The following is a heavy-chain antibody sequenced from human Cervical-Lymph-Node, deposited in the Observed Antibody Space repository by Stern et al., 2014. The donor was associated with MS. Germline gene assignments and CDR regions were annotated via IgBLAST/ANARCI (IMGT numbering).Heavy chain of an antibody. V-gene: IGHV1-46*01. CDR2: INPSGGST. J-gene: IGHJ6*02. CDR1: GYTFTRYY. Sequence: VQMVESGAEVKKPGASLTVSCKASGYTFTRYYMHWVRQAPGHGLEWMGIINPSGGSTSYAQKFQGRVTRTRDTSTSTVYMELSSLRSEDTAVYYCAREVAGHRLGMMDVWGQGTTVTVSS. D-gene: IGHD6-19*01. CDR3: AREVAGHRLGMMDV.